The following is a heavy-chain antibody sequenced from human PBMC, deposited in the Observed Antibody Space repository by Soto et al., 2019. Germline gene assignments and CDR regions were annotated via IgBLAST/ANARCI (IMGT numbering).Heavy chain of an antibody. CDR1: GYTFTGYY. CDR3: ARDRMGRHGYGYIVVSDGLDV. D-gene: IGHD5-18*01. J-gene: IGHJ6*02. CDR2: INPNSGGT. Sequence: GASVKVSCKASGYTFTGYYMHWVRQAPGQGLEWMGWINPNSGGTNYAQKFQGWVTMTRDTSISTAYMELSRLRSDDTAVYYCARDRMGRHGYGYIVVSDGLDVWGQGTTVTVSS. V-gene: IGHV1-2*04.